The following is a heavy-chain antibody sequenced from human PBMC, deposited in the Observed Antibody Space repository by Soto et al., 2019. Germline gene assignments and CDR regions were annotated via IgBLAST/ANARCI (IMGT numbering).Heavy chain of an antibody. J-gene: IGHJ4*02. Sequence: QVQLVESGGGLVKPGGSLRLSCAASGFTFSDYYMSWIRQAPGKGLEWVSYISSSGSTIYYADSVKGRFTISRDNAKNSIELEMNSLRAEDTGLYYCAGGGSFRFLEWVMGTAYDYWGQGTLVTVSS. CDR3: AGGGSFRFLEWVMGTAYDY. V-gene: IGHV3-11*01. CDR2: ISSSGSTI. D-gene: IGHD3-3*01. CDR1: GFTFSDYY.